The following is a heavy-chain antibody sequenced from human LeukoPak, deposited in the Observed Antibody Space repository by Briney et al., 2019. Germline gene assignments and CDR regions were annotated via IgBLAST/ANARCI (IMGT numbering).Heavy chain of an antibody. J-gene: IGHJ4*02. CDR2: INPDSGGT. CDR3: ARDQSGAAAGIPLDY. CDR1: GYTFTGYY. Sequence: ASVKVSCKASGYTFTGYYMHWVRQAPGQGLEWMGWINPDSGGTNSAQKFQGRVTMTRDTSINTAYMELSRLRSDDTAVYYCARDQSGAAAGIPLDYWGQGTLVTVSS. V-gene: IGHV1-2*02. D-gene: IGHD6-13*01.